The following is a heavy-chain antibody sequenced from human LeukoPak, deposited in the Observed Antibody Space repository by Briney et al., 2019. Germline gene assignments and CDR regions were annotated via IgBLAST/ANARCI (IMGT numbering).Heavy chain of an antibody. J-gene: IGHJ3*02. CDR1: GFTFDDYA. Sequence: GGSLRLSCAASGFTFDDYAMHWVRQAPGKGLEWVSSISSSSSYIYYADSVKGRFTISRDNAKNSLYLQMNSLRAEDTAVYYCATSGNDAFDIWGQGTMVTVSS. CDR3: ATSGNDAFDI. D-gene: IGHD1-26*01. CDR2: ISSSSSYI. V-gene: IGHV3-21*01.